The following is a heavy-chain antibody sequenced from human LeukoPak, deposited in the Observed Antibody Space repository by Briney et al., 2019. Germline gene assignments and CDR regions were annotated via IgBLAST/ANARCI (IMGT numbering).Heavy chain of an antibody. Sequence: SETLSLTCTVSGGSITNYYWTWIRQPPGKGLEWIGYIYYTGNTNYNPSLKSRVTISVDTSKKQFSLKLSSVTAADTAVYYCARHRVSFDYWGQGTLVTVSS. CDR1: GGSITNYY. V-gene: IGHV4-59*08. J-gene: IGHJ4*02. CDR2: IYYTGNT. CDR3: ARHRVSFDY.